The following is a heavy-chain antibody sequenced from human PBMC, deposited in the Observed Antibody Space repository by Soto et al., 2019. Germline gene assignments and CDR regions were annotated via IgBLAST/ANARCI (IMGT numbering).Heavy chain of an antibody. J-gene: IGHJ4*02. D-gene: IGHD6-13*01. CDR1: GGSISSSSYY. Sequence: PSETLSLTCTVSGGSISSSSYYWGWIRQPPGKGLEWIGSIYYSGSTYYNPSLKSRVTISVDTSKNQFSLKLGSVTAADTAVYYCARRGIAAAGLDYWGQGTLVTVSS. V-gene: IGHV4-39*01. CDR2: IYYSGST. CDR3: ARRGIAAAGLDY.